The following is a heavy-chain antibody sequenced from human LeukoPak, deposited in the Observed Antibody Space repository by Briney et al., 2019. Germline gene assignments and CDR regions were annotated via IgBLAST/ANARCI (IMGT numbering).Heavy chain of an antibody. CDR2: INPNSGGT. CDR1: GGTFSSYA. J-gene: IGHJ4*02. Sequence: ASVKVSCKASGGTFSSYAISWVRQAPGQGLEWMGWINPNSGGTNYAQKFQGRVTMTRDTSISTAYMELSRLRSDDTAVYYCARDLLAADLDYWGQGTLVTVSS. D-gene: IGHD2-15*01. V-gene: IGHV1-2*02. CDR3: ARDLLAADLDY.